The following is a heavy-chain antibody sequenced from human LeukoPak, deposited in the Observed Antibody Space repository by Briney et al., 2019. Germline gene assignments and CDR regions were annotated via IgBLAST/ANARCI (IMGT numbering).Heavy chain of an antibody. J-gene: IGHJ6*02. CDR3: AKESGWITGYGLDV. CDR1: GFIFSNRF. D-gene: IGHD6-19*01. V-gene: IGHV3-23*01. Sequence: GGSLRLSCAASGFIFSNRFMSWVRQAPGKGLEWVSSISADGGNIYYADSVKGRFTISRGNSKNTLFLQVSSLRAEDTAIYYCAKESGWITGYGLDVWGQGTTVTVSS. CDR2: ISADGGNI.